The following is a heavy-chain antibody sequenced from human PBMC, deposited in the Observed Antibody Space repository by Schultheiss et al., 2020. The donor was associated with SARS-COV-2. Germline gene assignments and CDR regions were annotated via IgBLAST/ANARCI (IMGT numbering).Heavy chain of an antibody. V-gene: IGHV4-34*01. J-gene: IGHJ5*02. CDR2: IYHTGTP. D-gene: IGHD6-6*01. CDR3: ARIAALGSWFDP. CDR1: GVSLSGYY. Sequence: SETLSLTCDVYGVSLSGYYWNWIRQPPGSGLEWIGEIYHTGTPNYNPSFKSRVAMSVDTSKNQFSLKLSSVTAADTAVYYCARIAALGSWFDPWGQGTLVTVSS.